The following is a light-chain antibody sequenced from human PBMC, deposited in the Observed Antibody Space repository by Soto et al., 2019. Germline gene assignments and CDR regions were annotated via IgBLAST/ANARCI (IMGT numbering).Light chain of an antibody. V-gene: IGKV3-15*01. CDR1: QSVSSN. Sequence: EIVMTQSPVTLSVSPGERATLSCRASQSVSSNLAWYQQKPGQAPRLLIYGASTRATGIPARFSGSGSGTEFTLRISSLQSEDVAVYYCQQYNKWPQTFGQGTKLEIK. CDR3: QQYNKWPQT. J-gene: IGKJ2*01. CDR2: GAS.